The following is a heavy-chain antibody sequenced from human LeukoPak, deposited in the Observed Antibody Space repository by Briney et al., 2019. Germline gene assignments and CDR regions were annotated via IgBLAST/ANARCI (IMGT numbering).Heavy chain of an antibody. Sequence: PGGSLRLSCAASGFTFSNYWMSWVRQAPGKGLEWVANMKQDGSEKYYVDSVKGRFTISRDNAKNSLYLQMNSLRAEDTGVYYCARGDSSGYYYGLDVWGQGTTVTVSS. J-gene: IGHJ6*02. CDR1: GFTFSNYW. CDR2: MKQDGSEK. V-gene: IGHV3-7*01. D-gene: IGHD3-22*01. CDR3: ARGDSSGYYYGLDV.